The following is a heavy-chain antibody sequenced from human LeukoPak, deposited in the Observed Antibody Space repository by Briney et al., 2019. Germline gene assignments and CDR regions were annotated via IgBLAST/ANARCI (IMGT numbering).Heavy chain of an antibody. CDR3: ARDGWVDY. Sequence: GGSLRLSCAASGFTFSSYSMNWVRQAPGKGLEWVSSITSSSNYIYYADSVKGRFTISRDNAKNSLYLQMNSLRAEDTAVYYCARDGWVDYGGQGTLVAVSS. CDR1: GFTFSSYS. D-gene: IGHD5-24*01. V-gene: IGHV3-21*01. CDR2: ITSSSNYI. J-gene: IGHJ4*02.